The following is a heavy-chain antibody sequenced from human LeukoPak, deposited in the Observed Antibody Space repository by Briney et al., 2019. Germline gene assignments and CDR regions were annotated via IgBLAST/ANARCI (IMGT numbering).Heavy chain of an antibody. CDR3: ARSGGDYYFDY. Sequence: SETLSLTCTVSGGSISSGGYYWSWIRQHQGKGLERIGYIYYSGSTYYNPSLKSRVTISVDTSKKEFALKLSSVTAAGTAVYYFARSGGDYYFDYWGQGTLVTVSS. CDR2: IYYSGST. D-gene: IGHD2-21*02. J-gene: IGHJ4*02. V-gene: IGHV4-31*03. CDR1: GGSISSGGYY.